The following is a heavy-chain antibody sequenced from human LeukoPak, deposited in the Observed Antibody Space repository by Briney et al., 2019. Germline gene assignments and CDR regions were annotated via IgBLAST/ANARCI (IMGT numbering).Heavy chain of an antibody. D-gene: IGHD3-3*02. V-gene: IGHV4-4*09. J-gene: IGHJ5*02. Sequence: SETLSLTCTVSGGSISNYYWNWIRQSPGKGLEWIGYILSSGSTHHNPSLASRISLSVDTSKNQFSLKLSSVTAADTAVYYCARRVISEFSIDKGNWLDPWGQGTLVTVSS. CDR3: ARRVISEFSIDKGNWLDP. CDR1: GGSISNYY. CDR2: ILSSGST.